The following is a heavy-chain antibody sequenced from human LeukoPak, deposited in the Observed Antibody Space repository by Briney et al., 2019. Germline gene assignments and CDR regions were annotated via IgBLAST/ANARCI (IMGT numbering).Heavy chain of an antibody. Sequence: GGSLRLSCAASGFTVSRNYMTWVRQAPGKGLKWVSVIYSGGSTYYADSVKGRFTISRDNSKNTLYLQMNSLRAEDTAVYYCAKWLRGRTNDGVSDYWGQGTLVTVSS. D-gene: IGHD2-8*01. CDR2: IYSGGST. J-gene: IGHJ4*02. CDR1: GFTVSRNY. CDR3: AKWLRGRTNDGVSDY. V-gene: IGHV3-53*01.